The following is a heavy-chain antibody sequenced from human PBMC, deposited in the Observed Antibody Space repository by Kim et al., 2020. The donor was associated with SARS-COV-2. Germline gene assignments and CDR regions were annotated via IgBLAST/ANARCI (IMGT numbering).Heavy chain of an antibody. Sequence: ASVKVSCKASGYTFTSYYMHWVRQAPGQGLEWMGIINPSGGSTSYAQKFQGRVTMTRDTSTSTVYMELSSLRSEDTAVYYCARALARPDIAVAGTSWFDPWGQGTLVTVSS. D-gene: IGHD6-19*01. J-gene: IGHJ5*02. CDR2: INPSGGST. CDR3: ARALARPDIAVAGTSWFDP. V-gene: IGHV1-46*01. CDR1: GYTFTSYY.